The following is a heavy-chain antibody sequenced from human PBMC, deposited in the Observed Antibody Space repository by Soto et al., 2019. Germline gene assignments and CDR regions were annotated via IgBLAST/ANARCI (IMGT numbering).Heavy chain of an antibody. CDR3: ATNYAYYYYYGMDV. V-gene: IGHV4-39*05. Sequence: PSETPSLTCTVSGGSISSSSYYWGWIRQPPGKGLEWIGSIYYSGSTYYNPSLKSRVTISVDTSKNQFSLKLSSVTAADTAVYYCATNYAYYYYYGMDVWGQGTTVTVSS. D-gene: IGHD4-4*01. CDR1: GGSISSSSYY. J-gene: IGHJ6*02. CDR2: IYYSGST.